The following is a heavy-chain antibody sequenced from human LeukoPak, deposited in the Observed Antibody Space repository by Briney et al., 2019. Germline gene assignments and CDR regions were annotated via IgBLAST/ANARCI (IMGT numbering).Heavy chain of an antibody. CDR3: AKDLERSFSGYEMSPYHYYYMDV. CDR2: IIPIFGTT. CDR1: GDTFRSYA. J-gene: IGHJ6*03. D-gene: IGHD5-12*01. V-gene: IGHV1-69*06. Sequence: SVKVSCKASGDTFRSYAIIWVRQAPGRGLEWMGGIIPIFGTTNYAQMFQGRVTITADKSTDTAYMELSSLTSEDTAVYYCAKDLERSFSGYEMSPYHYYYMDVWGKGTTVTVSS.